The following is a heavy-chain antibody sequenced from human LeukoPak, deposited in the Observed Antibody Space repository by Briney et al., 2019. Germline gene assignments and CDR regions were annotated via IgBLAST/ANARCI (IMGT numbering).Heavy chain of an antibody. CDR3: AREPIYGLNFDY. D-gene: IGHD1-26*01. V-gene: IGHV3-23*01. J-gene: IGHJ4*02. CDR1: GFTFSNYG. Sequence: GGSLRLSCAASGFTFSNYGIAWVRQPPGKGLEWVSAITGSGSKTYYADSVKGRFTISRDNSKNTLSLQMNSLRAEDTAVYYCAREPIYGLNFDYWGQGTLVTVSS. CDR2: ITGSGSKT.